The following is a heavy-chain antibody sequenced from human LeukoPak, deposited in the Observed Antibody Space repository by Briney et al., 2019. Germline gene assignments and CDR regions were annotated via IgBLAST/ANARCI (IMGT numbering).Heavy chain of an antibody. Sequence: GGSLRLSCAESGGTVWSSFKSWIRQAPGKGLEWVAILHSGGGTDYADSVRGRFTISRDNSKDILYLQMNSLRAEDTAVYYCARDRSGTYLDYWGQGTLVTVSS. CDR3: ARDRSGTYLDY. CDR1: GGTVWSSF. D-gene: IGHD1-26*01. J-gene: IGHJ4*02. CDR2: LHSGGGT. V-gene: IGHV3-66*01.